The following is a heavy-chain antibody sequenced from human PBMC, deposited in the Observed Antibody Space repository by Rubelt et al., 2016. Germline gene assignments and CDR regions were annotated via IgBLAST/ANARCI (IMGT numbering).Heavy chain of an antibody. Sequence: VRQATGQGLEWMGWMNPNSGNTGYAQKFQGRVTMTRNTSISTAYMELSRLRSDDTAVYYCARDRPGYSSGSWLWGQGTLVTVSS. CDR2: MNPNSGNT. CDR3: ARDRPGYSSGSWL. J-gene: IGHJ4*02. V-gene: IGHV1-8*01. D-gene: IGHD6-19*01.